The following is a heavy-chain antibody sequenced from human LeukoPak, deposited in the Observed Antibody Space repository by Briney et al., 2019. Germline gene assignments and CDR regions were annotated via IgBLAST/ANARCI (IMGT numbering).Heavy chain of an antibody. CDR3: ARIAAVFDWYFDL. D-gene: IGHD6-13*01. CDR2: IYHSGST. V-gene: IGHV4-30-2*01. CDR1: GGSISSGGYS. J-gene: IGHJ2*01. Sequence: KSSQTLSLTCAVSGGSISSGGYSWSWIRQPPRKRLEWIGYIYHSGSTYYNPSLKIRLTISVDRSKNQFSLKLSSVTAADTAVYYCARIAAVFDWYFDLWGRGTLVTVSS.